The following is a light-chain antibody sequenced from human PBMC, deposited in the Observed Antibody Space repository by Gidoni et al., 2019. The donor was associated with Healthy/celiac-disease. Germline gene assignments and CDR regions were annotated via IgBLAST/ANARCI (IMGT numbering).Light chain of an antibody. CDR3: RQDQQTPPT. CDR1: QSLLHSTGYNY. V-gene: IGKV2-28*01. CDR2: LGS. Sequence: DCVMTHSPLSLSVSPGEPASISCRSSQSLLHSTGYNYLDSYLQKQGQSPLHLINLGSNRASGGPDRFSSSGSGTDFILNISRGEAEDVGVYYCRQDQQTPPTFGGGTKVEIK. J-gene: IGKJ4*01.